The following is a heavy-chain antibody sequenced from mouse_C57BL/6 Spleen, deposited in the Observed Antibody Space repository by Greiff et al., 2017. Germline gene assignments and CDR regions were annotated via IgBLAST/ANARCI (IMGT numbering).Heavy chain of an antibody. Sequence: QVQLQQPGAELVKPGASVKMSCKASGYTFTSYWITWVKQRPRQGLEWIGDIYPGSGSTNYNEKFKSKATLTVDTSSSTAYMQLSSLTSEDAAVYYCARSYGPRDYAMDYWGQGTSVTVSS. CDR1: GYTFTSYW. D-gene: IGHD3-3*01. V-gene: IGHV1-55*01. CDR2: IYPGSGST. CDR3: ARSYGPRDYAMDY. J-gene: IGHJ4*01.